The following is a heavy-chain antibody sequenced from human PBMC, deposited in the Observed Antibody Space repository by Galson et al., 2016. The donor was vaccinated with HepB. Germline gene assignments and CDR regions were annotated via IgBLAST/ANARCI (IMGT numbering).Heavy chain of an antibody. V-gene: IGHV1-69*13. D-gene: IGHD6-19*01. J-gene: IGHJ4*02. CDR1: GDTFRNFA. CDR3: ARGGDSSGWYEVIL. CDR2: VIPMYATT. Sequence: SVKVSCKASGDTFRNFAISWVRQAPGQGPEWMGGVIPMYATTNYAQKFQGRVTITADEFTSTAYMELTSLRSEDTAVYYCARGGDSSGWYEVILWGQGTLVTVSS.